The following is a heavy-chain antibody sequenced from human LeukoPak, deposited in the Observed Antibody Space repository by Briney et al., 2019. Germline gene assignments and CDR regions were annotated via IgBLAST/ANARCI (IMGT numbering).Heavy chain of an antibody. V-gene: IGHV1-2*06. Sequence: WASVKVSCKASGYTITGYYIHWVRQAPGQGLEWMGRINPNTGDTNSARKFQGRVTMTRDTSISTAYMELSRLRSDDTAVYYCATIGVVPAANTYGMDVWGQGTTVTVSS. CDR2: INPNTGDT. J-gene: IGHJ6*02. CDR3: ATIGVVPAANTYGMDV. D-gene: IGHD2-2*01. CDR1: GYTITGYY.